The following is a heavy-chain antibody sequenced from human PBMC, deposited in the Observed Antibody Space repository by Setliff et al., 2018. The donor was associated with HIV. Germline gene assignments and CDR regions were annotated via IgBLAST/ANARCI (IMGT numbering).Heavy chain of an antibody. CDR3: ARGRALGV. Sequence: SETLSLTCTVSGGSITGHYWSWIRQPPGKGLEWIGYIHYSGSSNYNPSLKSRGSISLDTSKNQFSLKLSSVTPADTAVYYCARGRALGVWGQGTMVTVS. CDR2: IHYSGSS. J-gene: IGHJ3*01. V-gene: IGHV4-59*11. CDR1: GGSITGHY. D-gene: IGHD3-3*02.